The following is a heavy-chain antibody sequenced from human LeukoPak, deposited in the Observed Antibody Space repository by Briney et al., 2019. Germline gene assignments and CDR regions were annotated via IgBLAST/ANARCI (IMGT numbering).Heavy chain of an antibody. CDR1: GFTFSSYA. V-gene: IGHV3-23*01. CDR3: AKVLEYHEGSFDY. D-gene: IGHD2-2*01. Sequence: GGSLRLSCAASGFTFSSYAMSWVRQAPGKGLEWVSAISGSGGSTYYADSVKGRFTISRGNSKNTLYLQMNSLRAEDTAVYYCAKVLEYHEGSFDYWGQGTLVTVSS. J-gene: IGHJ4*02. CDR2: ISGSGGST.